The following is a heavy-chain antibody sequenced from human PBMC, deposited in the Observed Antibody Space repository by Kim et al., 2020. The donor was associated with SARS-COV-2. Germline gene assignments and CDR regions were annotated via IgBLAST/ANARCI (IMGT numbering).Heavy chain of an antibody. CDR1: GFTFSTYN. D-gene: IGHD3-9*01. CDR3: TRGLDEIHHYSGMDV. J-gene: IGHJ6*02. V-gene: IGHV3-21*01. CDR2: ITKGGSYI. Sequence: GGSLRLSCAASGFTFSTYNMNWVRQAPGKGLEWVSSITKGGSYIYYADSMKGRFTISRDNAKNSLYLQMTSLRAEDTAVYYCTRGLDEIHHYSGMDVWGQGPTVTVSS.